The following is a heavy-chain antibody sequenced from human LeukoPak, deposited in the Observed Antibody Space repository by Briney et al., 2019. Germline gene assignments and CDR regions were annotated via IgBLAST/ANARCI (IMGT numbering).Heavy chain of an antibody. CDR2: INPNSGGT. CDR1: GYTFTGYY. CDR3: ASFGYNYHPDFDY. D-gene: IGHD5-24*01. J-gene: IGHJ4*02. Sequence: GASVKVSCKASGYTFTGYYMHWVRQAPGQGLEWMGWINPNSGGTNYAQKFQGRVTMTRDTSISTAYMELSRLTSDDTAVYYCASFGYNYHPDFDYWGQGTLVTVSS. V-gene: IGHV1-2*02.